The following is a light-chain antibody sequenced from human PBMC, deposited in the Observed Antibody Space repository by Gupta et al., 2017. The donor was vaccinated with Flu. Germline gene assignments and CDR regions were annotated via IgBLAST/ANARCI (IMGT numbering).Light chain of an antibody. J-gene: IGLJ1*01. CDR1: SNDVGGSNR. Sequence: PSQPRSVSGSPGQAVTISCTGPSNDVGGSNRVSWYQQRPAKSLKLIVYDVTERPAGVPPGFSGSKSDNTASLTISELQADEEADYYCSAHAGRVTWVFGTGTTVTVL. CDR2: DVT. CDR3: SAHAGRVTWV. V-gene: IGLV2-11*01.